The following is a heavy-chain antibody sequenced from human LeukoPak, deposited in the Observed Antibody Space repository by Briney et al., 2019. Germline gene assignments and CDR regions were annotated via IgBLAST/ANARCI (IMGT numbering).Heavy chain of an antibody. V-gene: IGHV2-5*02. Sequence: GSGPTLVKPTQTLTLTCTFSGFSLSTSGVGVGWICEPPGKALEWLALIYWDDDKRYSPSLKSRLTITKDTSKNQVVLTMTNMDPVDTATYYCAHRALTAAVPGFDPWGQGTLVTVSS. CDR2: IYWDDDK. CDR3: AHRALTAAVPGFDP. D-gene: IGHD6-13*01. CDR1: GFSLSTSGVG. J-gene: IGHJ5*02.